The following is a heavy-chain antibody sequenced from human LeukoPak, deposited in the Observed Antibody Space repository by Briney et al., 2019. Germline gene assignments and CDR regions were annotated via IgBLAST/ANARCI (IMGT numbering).Heavy chain of an antibody. Sequence: ASVKVSCKASGYTFNSSYMHWVRQAPGQGLEWMGWINPNSGGTNYAQKFQGWVTMTRDTSISTAYMELSRLRSDDTAVYYCAREVSRVRYSYGYPDYYFDYWGQGTLVTVSS. V-gene: IGHV1-2*04. J-gene: IGHJ4*02. CDR1: GYTFNSSY. CDR3: AREVSRVRYSYGYPDYYFDY. CDR2: INPNSGGT. D-gene: IGHD5-18*01.